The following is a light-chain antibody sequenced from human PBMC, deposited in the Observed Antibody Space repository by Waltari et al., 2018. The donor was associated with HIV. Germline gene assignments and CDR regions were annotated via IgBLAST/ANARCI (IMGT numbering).Light chain of an antibody. Sequence: EIVMTQSPGTLSVSPGERATLSCRAGQGVGSNLAWYQQKPGQSPRLLIYGASTRATGIPVRFSGSGSGTEFTLTISSLQSEDFATYYCQQSYNMRTFGQGTKLDIK. V-gene: IGKV3-15*01. J-gene: IGKJ2*02. CDR3: QQSYNMRT. CDR2: GAS. CDR1: QGVGSN.